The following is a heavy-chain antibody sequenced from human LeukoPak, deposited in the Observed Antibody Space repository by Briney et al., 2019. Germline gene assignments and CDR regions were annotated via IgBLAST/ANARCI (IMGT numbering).Heavy chain of an antibody. CDR2: ITSSSSYI. D-gene: IGHD3-22*01. V-gene: IGHV3-21*01. Sequence: GGSLRLSCAASGFTFSTYNMNWVRQAPGKGLEWLSSITSSSSYIYYADSVKGRFTISRDNAKNSLYLQMNSLRAEDTAVYYCARDHHRRLYDSQARDTFDIWGQGTMVTVSS. J-gene: IGHJ3*02. CDR3: ARDHHRRLYDSQARDTFDI. CDR1: GFTFSTYN.